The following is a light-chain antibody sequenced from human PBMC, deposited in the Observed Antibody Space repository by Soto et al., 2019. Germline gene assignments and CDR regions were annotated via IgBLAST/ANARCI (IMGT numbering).Light chain of an antibody. Sequence: QSALAQPASVSGSPGQSITVSCTGTTGDIGAYNYVSWYQQHPGKAPKLIIYEVSNRPSGVSSRFSGSKSGNTASLTISGLQAEDEADHFCSSFTSTSAVYVFGTGTKVTVL. CDR1: TGDIGAYNY. J-gene: IGLJ1*01. V-gene: IGLV2-14*01. CDR3: SSFTSTSAVYV. CDR2: EVS.